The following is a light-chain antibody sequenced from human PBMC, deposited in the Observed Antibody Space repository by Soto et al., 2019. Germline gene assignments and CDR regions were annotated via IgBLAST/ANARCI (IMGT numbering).Light chain of an antibody. J-gene: IGKJ2*01. Sequence: EIVLTQSPGTLSLSPGERATLFCRASQSVRSNFLAWYQHKPGQAPMLLISGASSTATGIPNRFSGSGSGTDFTLTISRLEPEDFALYSCQQYDNTPVTFGGGTKLEIK. V-gene: IGKV3-20*01. CDR3: QQYDNTPVT. CDR1: QSVRSNF. CDR2: GAS.